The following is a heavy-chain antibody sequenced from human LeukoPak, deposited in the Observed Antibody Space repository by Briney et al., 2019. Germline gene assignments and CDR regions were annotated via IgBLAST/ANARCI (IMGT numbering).Heavy chain of an antibody. D-gene: IGHD6-13*01. CDR3: ARATEAHSWQARYYSYYMDV. CDR2: IYTSGSTSGST. V-gene: IGHV4-61*02. CDR1: GGSISSRSYY. J-gene: IGHJ6*03. Sequence: SETLSLTCTVSGGSISSRSYYWSWIRQPAGKGLEWIGRIYTSGSTSGSTNYNPSLKSRVTISVDTSKNQFSLKLSSVTAADTAVYYCARATEAHSWQARYYSYYMDVWGKGTTVTVSS.